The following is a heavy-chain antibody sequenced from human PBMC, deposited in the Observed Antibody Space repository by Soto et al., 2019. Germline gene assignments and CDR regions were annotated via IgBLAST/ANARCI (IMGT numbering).Heavy chain of an antibody. CDR1: GFTFSNYW. J-gene: IGHJ4*02. Sequence: EVQLVESGGGLVQPGGSLRLSCAGSGFTFSNYWMHWVRQAPGKGLEWVSRIDHDGPTDYADSVRGRFPISRDNAENTLYLQMNMLRPDDTAVYYCVRDSPGDYWCQGTLFTVSS. CDR3: VRDSPGDY. CDR2: IDHDGPT. V-gene: IGHV3-74*01.